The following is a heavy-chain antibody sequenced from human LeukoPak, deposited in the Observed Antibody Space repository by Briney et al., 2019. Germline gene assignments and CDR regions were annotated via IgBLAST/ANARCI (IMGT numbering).Heavy chain of an antibody. D-gene: IGHD4-11*01. Sequence: SETLSLTCCVSGGSISSSSYYWGWIRPPPGEGLEWVGSIYYSGRTYYNPSLKSRVTISVDTSKNQFSLKLSSVSAADTAVYYCARLDYSNYLGYYYYYMDVWGKGTTVTVSS. V-gene: IGHV4-39*01. J-gene: IGHJ6*03. CDR3: ARLDYSNYLGYYYYYMDV. CDR2: IYYSGRT. CDR1: GGSISSSSYY.